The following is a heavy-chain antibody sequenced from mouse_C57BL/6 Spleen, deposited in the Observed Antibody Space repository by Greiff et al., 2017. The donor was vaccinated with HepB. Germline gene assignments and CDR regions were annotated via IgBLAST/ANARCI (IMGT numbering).Heavy chain of an antibody. CDR2: INPNNGGT. Sequence: EVQGVESGPELVKPGASVKMSCKASGYTFTDYNMHWVKQSHGKSLEWIGYINPNNGGTSYNQKFKGKATLTVNKSSSTAYMELRSLTSEDSAVYYCARGDYDYDGYAMDYWGQGTSVTVSS. CDR1: GYTFTDYN. D-gene: IGHD2-4*01. J-gene: IGHJ4*01. CDR3: ARGDYDYDGYAMDY. V-gene: IGHV1-22*01.